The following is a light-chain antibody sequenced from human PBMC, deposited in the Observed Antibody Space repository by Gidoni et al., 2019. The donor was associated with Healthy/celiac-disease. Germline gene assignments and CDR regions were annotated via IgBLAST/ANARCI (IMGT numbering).Light chain of an antibody. CDR3: MQALQTPPWT. Sequence: DIVMTQSPLSLPVTPGEPASISCRSSQSLLHSNGYNYLDWYLQKPGQSLQLLIYLGSNRASGVPDRFSGSGSGTDFTLKISRVDAEDVGVYYCMQALQTPPWTFGQGTKVEIK. CDR2: LGS. J-gene: IGKJ1*01. CDR1: QSLLHSNGYNY. V-gene: IGKV2-28*01.